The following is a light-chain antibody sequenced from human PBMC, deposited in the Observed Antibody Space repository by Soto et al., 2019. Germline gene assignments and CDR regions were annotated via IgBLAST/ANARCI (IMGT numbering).Light chain of an antibody. CDR3: QQYGSSPWYT. Sequence: EIVLTQSPGTLSLSPGERATLSCRASQSVSSSYLAWYQQKPGQAPRLLIYDASSRATGIPDRFSGSGSGTDFTLTISRLEPEDFVVYYCQQYGSSPWYTFGQGTKLEIK. CDR1: QSVSSSY. J-gene: IGKJ2*01. V-gene: IGKV3-20*01. CDR2: DAS.